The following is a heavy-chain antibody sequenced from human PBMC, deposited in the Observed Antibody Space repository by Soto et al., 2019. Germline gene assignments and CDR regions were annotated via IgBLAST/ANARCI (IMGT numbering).Heavy chain of an antibody. V-gene: IGHV3-23*01. CDR3: MKHPRG. CDR2: ISGSGSST. D-gene: IGHD7-27*01. CDR1: GFTFSTYT. Sequence: XGSLRLTCAASGFTFSTYTMTWVRQAPGKGLEWVSAISGSGSSTYYADSVKGRFTISRDNSKNTLLLQMNSLRVEDTDVYYCMKHPRGWGQGTLVTVSS. J-gene: IGHJ4*02.